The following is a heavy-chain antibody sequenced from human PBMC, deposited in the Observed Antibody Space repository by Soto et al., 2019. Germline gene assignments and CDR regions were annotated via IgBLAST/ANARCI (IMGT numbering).Heavy chain of an antibody. Sequence: QVQLQESGPGLVKPSGTLSLTCAVSGGSISSNNWWSWVRQPPGKGLEWIGESYHSGRTNYNPSRKGRVTISVDKSKSQFSLKLGSVTAADTAVYYCVGQVNTSYTYNHLGQGTLVTVSS. V-gene: IGHV4-4*02. CDR2: SYHSGRT. D-gene: IGHD5-18*01. CDR1: GGSISSNNW. J-gene: IGHJ4*02. CDR3: VGQVNTSYTYNH.